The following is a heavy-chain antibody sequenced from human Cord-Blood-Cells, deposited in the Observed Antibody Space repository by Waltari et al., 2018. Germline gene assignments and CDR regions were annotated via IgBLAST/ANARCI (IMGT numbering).Heavy chain of an antibody. CDR3: ARGEYSSSSYVDY. J-gene: IGHJ4*02. CDR1: GSSYTGHY. D-gene: IGHD6-6*01. CDR2: INPNSGGT. Sequence: QAQRVPCGDDARQPGASAGGSRKAFGSSYTGHYFAWVRQAPGQGLEWMGWINPNSGGTNYAQKFQGRVTMTRDTSISTAYMELSRLRSDDTAVYYCARGEYSSSSYVDYWGQGTLVTVTS. V-gene: IGHV1-2*02.